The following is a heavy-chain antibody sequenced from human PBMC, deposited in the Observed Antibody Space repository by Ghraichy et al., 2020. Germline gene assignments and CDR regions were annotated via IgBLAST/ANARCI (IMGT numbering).Heavy chain of an antibody. D-gene: IGHD5-24*01. Sequence: SETLSLTCTVSGGSISSSDYYWGWIRQPPGKGLEWIGNICYTVSTDYNPSLKSRVTMSLDTSKNQFSLNLRPLTAADTAVYYCARTLRWLQFIDYWGQGILVTVS. J-gene: IGHJ4*02. CDR3: ARTLRWLQFIDY. V-gene: IGHV4-39*01. CDR2: ICYTVST. CDR1: GGSISSSDYY.